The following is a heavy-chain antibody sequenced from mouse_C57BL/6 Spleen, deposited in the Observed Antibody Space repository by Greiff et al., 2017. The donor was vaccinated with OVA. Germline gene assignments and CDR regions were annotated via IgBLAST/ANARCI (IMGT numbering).Heavy chain of an antibody. CDR1: GYTFTSYW. D-gene: IGHD2-5*01. J-gene: IGHJ3*01. Sequence: VQLQQPGTELVKPGASVKLSCKASGYTFTSYWMHWVKQRPGQGLEWIGNINPSNGGTNYNEKFKSKATLTVDKSSRTAYMQLSSLTSEDSAVYYCARLGVYSNYEAWFAYWGQGTLVTVSA. V-gene: IGHV1-53*01. CDR2: INPSNGGT. CDR3: ARLGVYSNYEAWFAY.